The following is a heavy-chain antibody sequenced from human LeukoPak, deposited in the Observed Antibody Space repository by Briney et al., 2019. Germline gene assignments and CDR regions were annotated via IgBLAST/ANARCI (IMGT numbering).Heavy chain of an antibody. Sequence: GASVKVSCKASGYTSTSYGISWVRQAPGQGLEWMGWISAYNGNTNYAQKLQGRVTMTTDTSTSTAHMELRSLRSDDTAVYYCARDIPTSSWYPRRDYWGQGTLVTVSS. CDR1: GYTSTSYG. J-gene: IGHJ4*02. CDR2: ISAYNGNT. CDR3: ARDIPTSSWYPRRDY. V-gene: IGHV1-18*01. D-gene: IGHD6-13*01.